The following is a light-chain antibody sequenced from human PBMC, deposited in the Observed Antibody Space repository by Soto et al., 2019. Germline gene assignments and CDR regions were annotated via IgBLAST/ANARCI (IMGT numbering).Light chain of an antibody. Sequence: DIQMTQSPSTLSASVGDRVTITCRASQSISSYLNWYQHKPGKAPKLLIYTASSLQSGVPSRFSGSGSGTEFSLTISTLHPDDFATYYCQRYNDYQYVFGQGTKVDIK. CDR1: QSISSY. J-gene: IGKJ2*01. CDR2: TAS. V-gene: IGKV1-39*01. CDR3: QRYNDYQYV.